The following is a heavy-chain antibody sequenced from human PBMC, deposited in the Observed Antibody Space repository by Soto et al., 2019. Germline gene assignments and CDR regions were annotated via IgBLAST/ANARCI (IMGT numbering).Heavy chain of an antibody. Sequence: ASVKVSCKASGYIFSSHCIYWVRQAPGQGLQWMGIINPGGGRTAYAQKFQGRVTLTRDMSTSTVYMVLTSLTYDDTAVYYCARDVSGPGATYVMYVWGQGTTVTFSS. V-gene: IGHV1-46*01. D-gene: IGHD2-2*01. J-gene: IGHJ6*02. CDR1: GYIFSSHC. CDR3: ARDVSGPGATYVMYV. CDR2: INPGGGRT.